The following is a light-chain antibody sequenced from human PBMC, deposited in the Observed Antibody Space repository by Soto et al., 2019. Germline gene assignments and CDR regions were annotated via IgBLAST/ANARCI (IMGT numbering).Light chain of an antibody. V-gene: IGKV1-39*01. CDR2: AAS. Sequence: DIQMTQSPSSLSASVGYRVTITCRSSHSISSYLNWYQQKPGKAPKLLIFAASSLQSGVPSRFSGSGSGTDFTLTISSLEPEDFAVYYCQQRSNWPPITFGQGTRLEIK. CDR3: QQRSNWPPIT. CDR1: HSISSY. J-gene: IGKJ5*01.